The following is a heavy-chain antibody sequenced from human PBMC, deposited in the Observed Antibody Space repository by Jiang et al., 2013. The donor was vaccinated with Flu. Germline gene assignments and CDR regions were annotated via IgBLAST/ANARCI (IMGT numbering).Heavy chain of an antibody. CDR1: GFTFSSYA. D-gene: IGHD3-3*01. V-gene: IGHV3-23*01. CDR3: AKDVNWVAFWSGYYDGIDYDY. CDR2: ISGSGGST. J-gene: IGHJ4*02. Sequence: QLLESGGGLVQPGGSLRLSCAASGFTFSSYAMSWVRQAPGKGLEWVSAISGSGGSTYYADSVKGRFTISRDNSKNTPYLQMNSLRAEDTAVYYCAKDVNWVAFWSGYYDGIDYDYWGQGTLVTVSS.